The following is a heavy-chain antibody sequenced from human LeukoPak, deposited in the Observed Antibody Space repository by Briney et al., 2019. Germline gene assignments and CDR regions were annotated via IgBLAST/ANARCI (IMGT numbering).Heavy chain of an antibody. V-gene: IGHV3-30-3*01. Sequence: PGRSLRLSCTASGFIFNGYAMHWVRQAPGKGLEWVAVISYDGSHKYYADSVKGRFTISRDNSNNTLYLQMNSLRPEDTAVYHCAKVIVVVRDDFDYWGQGTLVTVSS. CDR3: AKVIVVVRDDFDY. CDR2: ISYDGSHK. CDR1: GFIFNGYA. D-gene: IGHD3-22*01. J-gene: IGHJ4*02.